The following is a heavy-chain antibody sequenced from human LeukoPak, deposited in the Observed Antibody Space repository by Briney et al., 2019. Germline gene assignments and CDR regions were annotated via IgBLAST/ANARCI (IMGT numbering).Heavy chain of an antibody. D-gene: IGHD3-22*01. Sequence: GGSLRLSCAASGFTFSSYPMSWVRQAPGKGLEWVSAISGSGGSTYYADSVKGRFTISRDNSKNTLYLQMNSLRAEDTAVYYCAKSPTPMNYYDSSGYYSGGWFDYWGQGTLVTVSS. V-gene: IGHV3-23*01. CDR1: GFTFSSYP. J-gene: IGHJ4*02. CDR3: AKSPTPMNYYDSSGYYSGGWFDY. CDR2: ISGSGGST.